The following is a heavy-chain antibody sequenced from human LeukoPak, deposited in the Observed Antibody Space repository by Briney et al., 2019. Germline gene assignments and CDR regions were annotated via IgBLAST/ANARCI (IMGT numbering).Heavy chain of an antibody. CDR2: LKSKTDGGTT. Sequence: GGSLRLSCAASGFIFSNAWMSWVRQAPGKGLEWVGRLKSKTDGGTTDYAVPVKGRFTISRDDSNNTLYLQMNSLKTEDTAVYYCTTDVFGRYLDHWGQGTLVTVSS. J-gene: IGHJ4*02. CDR3: TTDVFGRYLDH. D-gene: IGHD3-10*01. CDR1: GFIFSNAW. V-gene: IGHV3-15*01.